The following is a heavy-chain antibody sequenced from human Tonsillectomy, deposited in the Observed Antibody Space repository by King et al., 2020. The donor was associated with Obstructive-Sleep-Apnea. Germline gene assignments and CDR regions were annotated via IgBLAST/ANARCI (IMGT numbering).Heavy chain of an antibody. D-gene: IGHD6-19*01. CDR3: ARDRVIAVAGTVY. V-gene: IGHV3-30*04. Sequence: VQLVESGGGVVQPGRSLRLSCAASGFTFSSFAMHWVRQAPGKGLEGVAVISFDGSIKYYADSGKGRFTISRDNSKKTLYLQMSSLRADDTAVYYCARDRVIAVAGTVYWGQGTLVTVSS. J-gene: IGHJ4*02. CDR2: ISFDGSIK. CDR1: GFTFSSFA.